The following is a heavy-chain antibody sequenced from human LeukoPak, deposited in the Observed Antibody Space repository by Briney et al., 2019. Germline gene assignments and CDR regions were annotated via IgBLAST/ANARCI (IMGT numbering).Heavy chain of an antibody. CDR1: GFTFSSYA. Sequence: PGGSLRLSCAASGFTFSSYAMSWVRQAPGKGLEWVSGISSSGGSTLYADSVKGRFTISRDNSKKTVYLQMNSLRAEDTAVYYCAKDRVAHFFYWYFDLWGRGTLVTVSS. D-gene: IGHD5-12*01. J-gene: IGHJ2*01. CDR3: AKDRVAHFFYWYFDL. V-gene: IGHV3-23*01. CDR2: ISSSGGST.